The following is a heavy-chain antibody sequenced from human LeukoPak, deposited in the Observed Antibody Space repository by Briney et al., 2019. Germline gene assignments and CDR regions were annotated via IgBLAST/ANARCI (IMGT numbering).Heavy chain of an antibody. CDR2: ISNSGSDI. J-gene: IGHJ6*04. V-gene: IGHV3-21*01. Sequence: GGSLRLSCAGSGFTFSLYSMHWVRQAPGKGLEWVSSISNSGSDIYYRDSVKGRFTISRDNAKNSLDLHLNSLRAEDTAVYYCAELGITMIGGVWGKGTTVTISS. CDR1: GFTFSLYS. CDR3: AELGITMIGGV. D-gene: IGHD3-10*02.